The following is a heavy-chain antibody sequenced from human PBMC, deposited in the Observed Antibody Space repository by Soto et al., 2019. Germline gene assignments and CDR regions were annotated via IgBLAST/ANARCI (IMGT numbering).Heavy chain of an antibody. CDR3: ASLGYSGSDY. J-gene: IGHJ4*02. Sequence: GASVKVSCKASGGTFSSYAISWVRQAPGQGLEWMGRIIPIFGTANYAQKFQGRVTITADKSASTAYMELSSLRSEDTAVYYCASLGYSGSDYWGQGTLDTVSS. CDR2: IIPIFGTA. CDR1: GGTFSSYA. V-gene: IGHV1-69*06. D-gene: IGHD5-12*01.